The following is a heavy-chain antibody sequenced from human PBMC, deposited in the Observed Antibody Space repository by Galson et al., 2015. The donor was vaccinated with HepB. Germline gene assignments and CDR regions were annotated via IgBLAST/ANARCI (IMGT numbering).Heavy chain of an antibody. D-gene: IGHD3-22*01. V-gene: IGHV3-66*01. Sequence: SLRLSCAASGFTVSSKYMSWVRQAPGKGLEWVSVIYSGGSTYYADSVKGRFTISRDNSKNTLYLQMNSLRAEDTAVYYCARSSSGYYSAPPDYWGQGTLVTVSS. CDR3: ARSSSGYYSAPPDY. CDR2: IYSGGST. J-gene: IGHJ4*02. CDR1: GFTVSSKY.